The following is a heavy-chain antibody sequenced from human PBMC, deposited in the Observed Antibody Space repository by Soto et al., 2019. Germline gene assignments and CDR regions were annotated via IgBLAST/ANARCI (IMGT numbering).Heavy chain of an antibody. Sequence: QVTLKESGPVLVKPTETLTLTCTVSGFSLSNARMGVSWIRQPPGKALESLAHIFSNDEKSYSTSLKSSLTTCKDISKSQVVLTMTNMDPVDTATYYCARLIGYGDPELSYDYWGQGTLVTVSS. J-gene: IGHJ4*02. CDR1: GFSLSNARMG. CDR3: ARLIGYGDPELSYDY. V-gene: IGHV2-26*01. CDR2: IFSNDEK. D-gene: IGHD4-17*01.